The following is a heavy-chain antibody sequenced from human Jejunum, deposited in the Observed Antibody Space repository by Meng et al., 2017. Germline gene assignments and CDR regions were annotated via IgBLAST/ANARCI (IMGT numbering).Heavy chain of an antibody. D-gene: IGHD4-23*01. V-gene: IGHV4-30-4*01. Sequence: QVQLQESGPGLVKPSQTLSLPCTVSGGSISSGDYYWSWIRQPPGKGLEWIGYIYYSGSTYYNPSLKSRVTISVDTSKNQFSLKLSSVTAADTAVNYCAREALGGNSPNDYWGQGTLVTVSS. J-gene: IGHJ4*02. CDR3: AREALGGNSPNDY. CDR1: GGSISSGDYY. CDR2: IYYSGST.